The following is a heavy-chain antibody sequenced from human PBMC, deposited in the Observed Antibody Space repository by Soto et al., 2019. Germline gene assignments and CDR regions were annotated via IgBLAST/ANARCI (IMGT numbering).Heavy chain of an antibody. CDR3: AKDLRSRYDAFDI. CDR1: GFTFSSYA. V-gene: IGHV3-23*01. CDR2: ISGSGGST. J-gene: IGHJ3*02. Sequence: GGSLRLSCAASGFTFSSYAMSWVRQAPGKGLEWVSAISGSGGSTYYADSVKGRFTISRDNSKNTLYLQMNSLRAEDTAVYYGAKDLRSRYDAFDIWGQGTMVTVSS.